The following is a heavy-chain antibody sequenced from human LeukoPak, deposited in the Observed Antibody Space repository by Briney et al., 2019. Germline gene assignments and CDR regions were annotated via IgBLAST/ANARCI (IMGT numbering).Heavy chain of an antibody. V-gene: IGHV3-23*01. Sequence: AGGSLRLSCAVSGFTFRSYAMTWVRQAPGKGLEWVSTISGSGGNTYYSDSVMGRFTISRDNARNTLFLQIDSLGLEDTAIYYCAKGPHSYRDLNHWGRGTLVTVSS. CDR1: GFTFRSYA. CDR2: ISGSGGNT. CDR3: AKGPHSYRDLNH. D-gene: IGHD1-26*01. J-gene: IGHJ5*02.